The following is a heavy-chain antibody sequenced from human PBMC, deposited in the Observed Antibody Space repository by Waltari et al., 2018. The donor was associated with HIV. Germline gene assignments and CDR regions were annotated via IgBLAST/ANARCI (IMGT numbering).Heavy chain of an antibody. V-gene: IGHV4-38-2*02. D-gene: IGHD3-22*01. CDR3: ARDAYYDRSGYHH. J-gene: IGHJ5*02. Sequence: QVQLQESGPGLLKPSDTLSLSCSVSGYSIKSGSYWAWIRQPPGKGLEWIGSIFHVGSTYSNPSLESRVTMSVDTSKNQFSRNLRSVTAADTAVYFCARDAYYDRSGYHHWGQGTLVTVSS. CDR1: GYSIKSGSY. CDR2: IFHVGST.